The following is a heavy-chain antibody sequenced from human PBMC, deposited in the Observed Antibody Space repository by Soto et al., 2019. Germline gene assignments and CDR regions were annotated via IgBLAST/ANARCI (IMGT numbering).Heavy chain of an antibody. V-gene: IGHV4-59*01. CDR2: IYYTGST. CDR3: ANFNWDFDL. J-gene: IGHJ2*01. CDR1: GGSISSYY. Sequence: QVQLQESGPGLVKPSETLSLTCTVSGGSISSYYWRWIRQPPGKGLEWIGYIYYTGSTNYNPSLKSRVTISVDTSKNQFSLQLSSVTAADTAVYYCANFNWDFDLWGRGTLVTVSS.